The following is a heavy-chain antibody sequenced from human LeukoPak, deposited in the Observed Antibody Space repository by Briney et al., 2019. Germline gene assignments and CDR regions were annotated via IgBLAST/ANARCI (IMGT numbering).Heavy chain of an antibody. CDR2: INHSGTT. CDR1: GGSFSGYY. V-gene: IGHV4-34*01. J-gene: IGHJ4*02. Sequence: SETLSLTCAVYGGSFSGYYWSWIRQPPGKGLEWIGEINHSGTTNYNPSLKSRVTISVDTSKNQFSLKLSSVTAADTAVYYCARGGQMIYCTDGSCSSLMYPFDYWGQGTLVTVSS. CDR3: ARGGQMIYCTDGSCSSLMYPFDY. D-gene: IGHD2-15*01.